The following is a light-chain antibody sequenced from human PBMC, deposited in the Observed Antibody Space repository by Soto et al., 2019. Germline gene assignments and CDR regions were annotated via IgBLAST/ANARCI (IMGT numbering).Light chain of an antibody. CDR1: QSVSSH. CDR2: DAS. CDR3: QQYGSSPPT. V-gene: IGKV3-20*01. J-gene: IGKJ1*01. Sequence: EIVLTQSPATLSLSPGERATLSCRASQSVSSHLAWYQQKPGQAPRLLIYDASKRATGIPARFSGSGSGTDFTLTINRLEPEDFALYYCQQYGSSPPTFGQGTKVDIK.